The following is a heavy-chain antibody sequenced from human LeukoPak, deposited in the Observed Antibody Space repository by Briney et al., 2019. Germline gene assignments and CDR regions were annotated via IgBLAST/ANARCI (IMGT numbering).Heavy chain of an antibody. CDR3: AKLGDIVVVPAATPGIDV. V-gene: IGHV3-23*01. Sequence: GGSLRLSCAASGFTFSSYAMGWVRRAPGKGLEWVSAISGSGGSTYYADSVKGRFTISRDNSKNTLYLQMNSLRAEDTAVYYCAKLGDIVVVPAATPGIDVWGQGTTVTVSS. CDR1: GFTFSSYA. CDR2: ISGSGGST. J-gene: IGHJ6*02. D-gene: IGHD2-2*01.